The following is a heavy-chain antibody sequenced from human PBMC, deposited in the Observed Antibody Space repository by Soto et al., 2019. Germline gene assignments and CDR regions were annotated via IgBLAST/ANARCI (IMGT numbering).Heavy chain of an antibody. CDR2: IYYSGTT. CDR3: ARLGGSYAVPHFDY. V-gene: IGHV4-59*08. J-gene: IGHJ4*02. Sequence: WTWIRQPPGNGLEWMGYIYYSGTTTNYNPSLKSRVTLSVDTSKNQFSLKLSSVTAADTAVYYCARLGGSYAVPHFDYCGQGTLVTVCS. D-gene: IGHD1-26*01.